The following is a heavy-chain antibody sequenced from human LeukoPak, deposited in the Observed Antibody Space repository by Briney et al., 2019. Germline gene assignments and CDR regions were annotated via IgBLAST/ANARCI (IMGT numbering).Heavy chain of an antibody. CDR1: GFTFSSYE. V-gene: IGHV3-48*03. Sequence: PGGSLRLSCAASGFTFSSYEMNWVRQVPGKGLEWVSYISSSGSTIYYADSVKGRFTISRDNAKNSLYLQMNSLRAEDTAVYYCARGRELGLYYFDYWGQGTLATVSS. CDR3: ARGRELGLYYFDY. D-gene: IGHD7-27*01. J-gene: IGHJ4*02. CDR2: ISSSGSTI.